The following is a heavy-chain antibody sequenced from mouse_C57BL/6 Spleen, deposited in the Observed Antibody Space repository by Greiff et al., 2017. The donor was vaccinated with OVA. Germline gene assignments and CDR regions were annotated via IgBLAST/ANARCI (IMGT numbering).Heavy chain of an antibody. CDR1: GYSITSGYY. J-gene: IGHJ2*01. CDR3: ANNWDY. V-gene: IGHV3-6*01. Sequence: ESGPGLVKPSQSLSLTCSVTGYSITSGYYWNWIRQFPGNKLEWMGYISYDGSNNYNPSLKNRISITRDTSKNQFFLKLNSVTTEDTATYYCANNWDYWGQGTTLTVSS. D-gene: IGHD4-1*01. CDR2: ISYDGSN.